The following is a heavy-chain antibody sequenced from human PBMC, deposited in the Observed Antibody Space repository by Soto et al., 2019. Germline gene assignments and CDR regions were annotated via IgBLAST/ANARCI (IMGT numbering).Heavy chain of an antibody. D-gene: IGHD2-2*01. V-gene: IGHV3-33*01. CDR2: IWYDGSNK. CDR3: ARDYCSSTSCYLYYYYYMDV. Sequence: GGSLRLSCAASGFTFSSYGMHWVRQAPGKGLEWVAVIWYDGSNKYYADSVKGRFTISRDNSKNTLYLQMNSLRAEDTAVYYCARDYCSSTSCYLYYYYYMDVWGKGTTVTVCS. J-gene: IGHJ6*03. CDR1: GFTFSSYG.